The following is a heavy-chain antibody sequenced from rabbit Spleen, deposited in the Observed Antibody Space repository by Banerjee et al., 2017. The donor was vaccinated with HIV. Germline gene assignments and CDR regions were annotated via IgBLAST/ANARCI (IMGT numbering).Heavy chain of an antibody. CDR2: IDTGSSGFT. D-gene: IGHD8-1*01. CDR3: ARDSGTSFSTYGMDL. CDR1: GFSFNSGYD. J-gene: IGHJ3*01. Sequence: QQQLEESGGGLVKPGGTLTLTCKASGFSFNSGYDMCWVRQAPGKGLEWIACIDTGSSGFTYFASWAKGRFTCSKTSSTTVTLQMTSLTAADTATYFCARDSGTSFSTYGMDLWGQGTLVTVS. V-gene: IGHV1S45*01.